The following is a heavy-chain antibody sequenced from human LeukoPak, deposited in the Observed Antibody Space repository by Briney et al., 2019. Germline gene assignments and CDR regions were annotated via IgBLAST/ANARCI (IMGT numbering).Heavy chain of an antibody. V-gene: IGHV3-21*01. D-gene: IGHD2-15*01. Sequence: AGSLRLSCAASGVTFSSNSMNWGCQAPGKGRGLDSSVSSSSSYIYYEDSVKRQFTISKDHAKISLDLQMNSLRAEDTAVYYCARDSGILYYYYGMDVWGQGTTVTVSS. CDR2: VSSSSSYI. CDR3: ARDSGILYYYYGMDV. CDR1: GVTFSSNS. J-gene: IGHJ6*02.